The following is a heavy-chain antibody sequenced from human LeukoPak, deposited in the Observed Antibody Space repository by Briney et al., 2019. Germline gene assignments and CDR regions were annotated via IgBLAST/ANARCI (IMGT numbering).Heavy chain of an antibody. Sequence: SVKVSCKASAASFNNYAFNWVRQGPGQGPEWMGGSIPLFGTVKAAQKFQGRFTITTDESTSTAYMELSSLTSEDTAVYYCARGGRPLGYFYMDVWGKGTTVTVS. CDR2: SIPLFGTV. V-gene: IGHV1-69*05. CDR3: ARGGRPLGYFYMDV. J-gene: IGHJ6*03. CDR1: AASFNNYA.